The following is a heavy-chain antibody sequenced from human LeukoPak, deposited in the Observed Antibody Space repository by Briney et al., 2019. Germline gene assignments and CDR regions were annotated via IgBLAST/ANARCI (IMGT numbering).Heavy chain of an antibody. CDR2: ISSRSTYI. V-gene: IGHV3-21*01. CDR1: GFTFSSYT. Sequence: PGGSLRLSCATSGFTFSSYTMNWVRQTPGKGLEWVSSISSRSTYIYYLDPVRGRFTISRDNAKNSLYLQMNSLRAEDTAVYYCARGHDNSGYFYSPDYWGQGTLVTVSS. D-gene: IGHD3-22*01. CDR3: ARGHDNSGYFYSPDY. J-gene: IGHJ4*02.